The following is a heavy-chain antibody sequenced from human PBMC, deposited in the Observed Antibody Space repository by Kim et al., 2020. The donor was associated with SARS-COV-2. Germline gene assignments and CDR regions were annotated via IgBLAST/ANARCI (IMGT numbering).Heavy chain of an antibody. J-gene: IGHJ4*02. CDR3: ARDQVGGGFDY. Sequence: GGSLRLSCAASGFTFSHYWMSWVRQAPGKGLEWVANIKHDGSVANSVDSVQGRFTISRDNAKGSLYLQMNRLRVDDSAIYYCARDQVGGGFDYWGQGILV. CDR1: GFTFSHYW. V-gene: IGHV3-7*03. CDR2: IKHDGSVA. D-gene: IGHD6-19*01.